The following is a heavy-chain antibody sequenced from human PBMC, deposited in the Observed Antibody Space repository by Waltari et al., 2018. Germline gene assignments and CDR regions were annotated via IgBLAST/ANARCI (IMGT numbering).Heavy chain of an antibody. D-gene: IGHD3-3*02. V-gene: IGHV3-49*04. Sequence: GGLVQPGRSLRLSCTASGFTFGDYAMSWVRQAPGKGLEWVGFIRSKAYGGTTEYAVSVKGRFTISRDDSKSIAYLQMNSLKTEDTAVYYCTRAGHFWGLSAILIDYWGQGTLVTVSS. CDR1: GFTFGDYA. CDR2: IRSKAYGGTT. CDR3: TRAGHFWGLSAILIDY. J-gene: IGHJ4*02.